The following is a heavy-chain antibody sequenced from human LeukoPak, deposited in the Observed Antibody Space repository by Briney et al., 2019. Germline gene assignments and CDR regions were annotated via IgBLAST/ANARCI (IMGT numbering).Heavy chain of an antibody. Sequence: ASVKVSCKASGYTFTGYYMHWVRQAPGQGLEWMGWINPNSGGTNYAQKFQGRVTMTRNTSISTAYMELSSLRSEDTAVYYCASEVAINAFDIWGQGTMVTVSS. CDR3: ASEVAINAFDI. D-gene: IGHD5-12*01. J-gene: IGHJ3*02. CDR2: INPNSGGT. V-gene: IGHV1-2*02. CDR1: GYTFTGYY.